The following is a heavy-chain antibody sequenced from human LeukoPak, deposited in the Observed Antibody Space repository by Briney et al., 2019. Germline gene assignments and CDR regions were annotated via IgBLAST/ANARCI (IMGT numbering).Heavy chain of an antibody. V-gene: IGHV3-48*03. CDR3: AGNGDYGSDF. Sequence: PGGSLRLSCVVSGFTFSNYEMNWVHQAPGKGLEWVSYISSSGSTINYADSVKGRFTISRDNAKNTLYLQMNSLRAGDTAFYYCAGNGDYGSDFWGQGTLVTVSS. CDR1: GFTFSNYE. CDR2: ISSSGSTI. D-gene: IGHD4-17*01. J-gene: IGHJ4*02.